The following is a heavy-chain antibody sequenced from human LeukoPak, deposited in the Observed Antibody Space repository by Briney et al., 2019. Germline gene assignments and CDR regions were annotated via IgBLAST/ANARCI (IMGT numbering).Heavy chain of an antibody. CDR1: GFTFSSYS. J-gene: IGHJ4*02. V-gene: IGHV4-34*01. Sequence: GSLGLSCAASGFTFSSYSMNWVRQAPGKGLEWIGEINHSGSTNYNPSLKSRVTISVDTSKNQFSLKLSSVTAADTAVYYCARAPVWFGELLPRFDYWGQGTLVTVSS. CDR3: ARAPVWFGELLPRFDY. CDR2: INHSGST. D-gene: IGHD3-10*01.